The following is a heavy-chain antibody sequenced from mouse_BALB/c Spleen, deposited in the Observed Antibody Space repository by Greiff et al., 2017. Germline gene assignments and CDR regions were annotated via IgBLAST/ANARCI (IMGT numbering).Heavy chain of an antibody. CDR2: ISSGGST. Sequence: EVQLVESGGGLVKPGGSLKLSCAASGFTFSSYAMSWVRQTPEKRLEWVATISSGGSTYYPDSVKGRFTISRDNARNILYLEMSSLRSEDTAMYYCARVRAGNLFDYWGQGTTLTVSS. CDR1: GFTFSSYA. V-gene: IGHV5-6-5*01. CDR3: ARVRAGNLFDY. D-gene: IGHD2-1*01. J-gene: IGHJ2*01.